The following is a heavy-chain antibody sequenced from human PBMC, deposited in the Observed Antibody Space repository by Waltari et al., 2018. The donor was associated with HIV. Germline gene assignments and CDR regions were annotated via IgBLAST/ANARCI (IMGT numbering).Heavy chain of an antibody. Sequence: EVQLVESGGGLVQPGGSLRLSCTASRFTFSSCWMSWVRQAPGKGLEWVANINQDGSEKYYVASVKGRFTISRDNAKNSLLLQMNSLRAEDTAVDYCATEFGDHCEGSGYANWGQGTQVIVSS. CDR2: INQDGSEK. CDR3: ATEFGDHCEGSGYAN. J-gene: IGHJ4*02. V-gene: IGHV3-7*01. D-gene: IGHD3-22*01. CDR1: RFTFSSCW.